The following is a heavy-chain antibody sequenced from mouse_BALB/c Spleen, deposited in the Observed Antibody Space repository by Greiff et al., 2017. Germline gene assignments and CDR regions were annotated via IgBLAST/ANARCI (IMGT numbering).Heavy chain of an antibody. V-gene: IGHV1-69*01. CDR1: GYTFTDYW. D-gene: IGHD2-10*01. J-gene: IGHJ2*01. CDR3: ARSYYGNYVDY. CDR2: IDTSDSYT. Sequence: QVQLKESGAELVMPGASVKMSCKASGYTFTDYWMHWVKQRPGQGLEWIGAIDTSDSYTSYNQKFKGKATLTVDESSSTAYMQLSSLTSEDSAVYYCARSYYGNYVDYWGQGTTLTVSS.